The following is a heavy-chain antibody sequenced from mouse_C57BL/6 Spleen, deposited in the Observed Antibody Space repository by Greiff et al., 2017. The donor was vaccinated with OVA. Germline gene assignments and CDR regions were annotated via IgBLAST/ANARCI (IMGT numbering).Heavy chain of an antibody. D-gene: IGHD1-1*02. Sequence: EVMLVESGGGLVKPGGSLKLSCAASGFTFSDYGMHWVRQAPEKGLEWVAYISSGSSTIYYADTVKGRFTISRDNAKNTLFLQMTSLRSEDTAMYYCAKGDYAKAFAYWGQGTLVTVSA. CDR3: AKGDYAKAFAY. J-gene: IGHJ3*01. CDR1: GFTFSDYG. CDR2: ISSGSSTI. V-gene: IGHV5-17*01.